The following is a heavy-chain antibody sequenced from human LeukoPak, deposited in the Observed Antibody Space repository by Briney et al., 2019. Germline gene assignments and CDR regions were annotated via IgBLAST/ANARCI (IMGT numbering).Heavy chain of an antibody. J-gene: IGHJ5*02. CDR2: INPNSGGT. D-gene: IGHD6-13*01. CDR1: GYTFTGYY. Sequence: GASVKVSCKASGYTFTGYYMHWVRQAPGQGLEWMGWINPNSGGTNYAQKFQGWVTMTRDTSISTAYMELSRLRSDDTAVYYCARSIAAAGGWFDPWGQGTLVTVSS. V-gene: IGHV1-2*04. CDR3: ARSIAAAGGWFDP.